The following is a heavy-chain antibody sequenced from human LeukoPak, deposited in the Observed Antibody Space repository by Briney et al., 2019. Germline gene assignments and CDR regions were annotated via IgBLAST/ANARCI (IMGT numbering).Heavy chain of an antibody. J-gene: IGHJ4*02. CDR3: VKGDYDILTGYYGFDY. CDR2: ISGSNDNT. Sequence: GGSLRLSCVASGFTLNSYAMTWVRQAPGKGLEWVSSISGSNDNTYYADSGKGRFTISRDNSKNTLYLQMSSLRAEDTAVYYCVKGDYDILTGYYGFDYWGQGTLVTVSS. D-gene: IGHD3-9*01. CDR1: GFTLNSYA. V-gene: IGHV3-23*01.